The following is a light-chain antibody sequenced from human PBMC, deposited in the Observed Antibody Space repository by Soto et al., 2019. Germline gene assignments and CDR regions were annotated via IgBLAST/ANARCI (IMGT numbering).Light chain of an antibody. Sequence: QSAVTQEPSFSVSPGGTVTLTCGLSSGSVSTSYYPSWYQQTPGQAPRTLIYSTNSRSSGVPDRFSGSILGNKAALTITGAQADDESDYYCVLYMGSFIWVFGGGTKLTVL. J-gene: IGLJ3*02. CDR3: VLYMGSFIWV. CDR1: SGSVSTSYY. V-gene: IGLV8-61*01. CDR2: STN.